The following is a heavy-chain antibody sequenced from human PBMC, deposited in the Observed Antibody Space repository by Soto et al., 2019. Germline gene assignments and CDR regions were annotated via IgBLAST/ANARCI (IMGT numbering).Heavy chain of an antibody. V-gene: IGHV1-2*02. Sequence: ASVKVSCKASGYTFTGYYVHWVRQAPGQGLEWMGWINPNSGDTNSAQNFQGRVTMTRDTSISTAYMEVSSLTSDDTALYYCARPQSIVVVPAAHKNWFDPLGQGTLVTVSS. CDR1: GYTFTGYY. CDR2: INPNSGDT. D-gene: IGHD2-2*01. CDR3: ARPQSIVVVPAAHKNWFDP. J-gene: IGHJ5*02.